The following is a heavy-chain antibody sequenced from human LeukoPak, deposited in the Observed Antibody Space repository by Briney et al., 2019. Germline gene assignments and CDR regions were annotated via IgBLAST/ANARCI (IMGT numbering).Heavy chain of an antibody. V-gene: IGHV1-2*04. Sequence: GASVKVSCKASGYTFTGYYMHWVRQAPGQGLEWMGWINPNSGGTNYAQKFQGWVTMTRDTSISTAYMELSRLRSDDTAVYYCARGDSSSWGWFDPWGQGNVVTVFS. CDR1: GYTFTGYY. D-gene: IGHD6-13*01. J-gene: IGHJ5*02. CDR2: INPNSGGT. CDR3: ARGDSSSWGWFDP.